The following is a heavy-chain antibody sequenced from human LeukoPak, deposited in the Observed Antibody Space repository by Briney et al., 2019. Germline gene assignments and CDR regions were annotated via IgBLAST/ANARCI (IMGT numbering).Heavy chain of an antibody. CDR2: IRYDGSNK. J-gene: IGHJ4*02. D-gene: IGHD6-13*01. CDR1: GFTFSSYA. Sequence: PGGSLRLSCAASGFTFSSYAMSWVRQAPGKGLEWVAFIRYDGSNKYYADSVKGRFTISRDNSKNTLYLQMNSLRAEDTAVYYCARISRGAAPLDYWGQGTLVTVSS. V-gene: IGHV3-30*02. CDR3: ARISRGAAPLDY.